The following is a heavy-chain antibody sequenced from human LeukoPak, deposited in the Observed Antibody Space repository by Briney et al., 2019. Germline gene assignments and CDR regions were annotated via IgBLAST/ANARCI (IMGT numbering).Heavy chain of an antibody. V-gene: IGHV3-21*01. Sequence: GGSLRLSCAASGFTFSSYSMNWVRQAPGKGLEWVSSISSSSYIYYADSVKGRFTISRDNAKNSLYLQMNSLRAEDTAVYYCARDPYYYDSSGHISPFDYWGQGTLVTASS. CDR2: ISSSSYI. CDR1: GFTFSSYS. J-gene: IGHJ4*02. CDR3: ARDPYYYDSSGHISPFDY. D-gene: IGHD3-22*01.